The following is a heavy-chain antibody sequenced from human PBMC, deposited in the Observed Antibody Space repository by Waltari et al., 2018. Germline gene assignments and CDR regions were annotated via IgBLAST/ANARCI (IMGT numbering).Heavy chain of an antibody. D-gene: IGHD2-15*01. CDR2: ISSSSRNK. V-gene: IGHV3-21*01. Sequence: VQLVESGGGLVKPGGSLRLSCAASGFTFSRYTINWVRRAPGKGLEWVSSISSSSRNKYYADSVKGRFTISRDNAKRSLYLQINSLRAEDTAGYYCARDREVTKWSLIPDERRACDIWGQGTMVTVSS. CDR3: ARDREVTKWSLIPDERRACDI. CDR1: GFTFSRYT. J-gene: IGHJ3*02.